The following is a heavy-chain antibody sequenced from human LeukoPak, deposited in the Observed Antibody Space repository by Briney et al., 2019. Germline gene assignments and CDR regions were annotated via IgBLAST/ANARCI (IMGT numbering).Heavy chain of an antibody. Sequence: PGGSLRLFCAASGFTVSRNYMSWVRQAPGKGLEWGLVIYSGGSTYYADSVKGRFTISRDNSKNTLYLQMNSLRAEDTAVYYCARGDPFGSGPSPAYFDYWGQGTLVTVSS. V-gene: IGHV3-53*01. CDR2: IYSGGST. CDR3: ARGDPFGSGPSPAYFDY. J-gene: IGHJ4*02. D-gene: IGHD3-10*01. CDR1: GFTVSRNY.